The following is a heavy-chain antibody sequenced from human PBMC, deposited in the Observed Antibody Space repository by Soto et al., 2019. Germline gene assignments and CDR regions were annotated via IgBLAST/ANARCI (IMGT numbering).Heavy chain of an antibody. D-gene: IGHD4-17*01. Sequence: QLQLQESGPGLVKPSETLSLTCTVSGGTISSSSYYWGWIRQPPGKGLEWIGSIYYSGSTYYNPSLKSRVTISVDTSKNQFSLKLSSVTAADTAVYYCASLMTTVTTEDYWGQGTLVTVSS. V-gene: IGHV4-39*01. J-gene: IGHJ4*02. CDR1: GGTISSSSYY. CDR3: ASLMTTVTTEDY. CDR2: IYYSGST.